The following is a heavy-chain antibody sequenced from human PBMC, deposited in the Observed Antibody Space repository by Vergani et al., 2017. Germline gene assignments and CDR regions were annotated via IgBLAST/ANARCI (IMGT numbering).Heavy chain of an antibody. CDR1: GYTFTSYG. CDR2: ISAYNGNT. CDR3: ARDAALECSGGSCYDGAFDI. Sequence: QVQLVQSGAEVKKPGASVKVSCKASGYTFTSYGISWVRQAPGQGLEWMGWISAYNGNTNYAQELQGRVTMTTDTSTSTAYMELRSLRSDDTAVYYCARDAALECSGGSCYDGAFDIWGQGTMVTVSS. V-gene: IGHV1-18*04. D-gene: IGHD2-15*01. J-gene: IGHJ3*02.